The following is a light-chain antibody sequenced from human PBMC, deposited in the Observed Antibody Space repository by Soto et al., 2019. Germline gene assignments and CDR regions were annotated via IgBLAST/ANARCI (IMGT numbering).Light chain of an antibody. V-gene: IGLV1-47*01. CDR2: RNN. CDR3: AAWDDSLSAFYV. CDR1: SSNIGSNY. Sequence: QSVLPKPPSASGTPGQMVTISCSGSSSNIGSNYVYWYQQLPGTAPKLLIYRNNQRPSGVPDRFSGSKSGTSASLAISGLRSEDEADYYCAAWDDSLSAFYVFGTGTKVTVL. J-gene: IGLJ1*01.